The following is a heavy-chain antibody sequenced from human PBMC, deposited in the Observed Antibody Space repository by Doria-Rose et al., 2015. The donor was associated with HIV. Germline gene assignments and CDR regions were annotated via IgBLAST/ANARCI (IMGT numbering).Heavy chain of an antibody. J-gene: IGHJ4*02. V-gene: IGHV2-26*01. CDR1: GVSLSSPGMG. Sequence: QVQLVQSGPALVKPTETLTLTCTVSGVSLSSPGMGVSWIRQPPGKALEWLANIFSDDERSYKTSLKSRLTIFRGTSKSQVVLTMTDMDPVDTATYYCARIKSSRWYHKYYFDFRGQGTLVIVSA. CDR3: ARIKSSRWYHKYYFDF. D-gene: IGHD6-13*01. CDR2: IFSDDER.